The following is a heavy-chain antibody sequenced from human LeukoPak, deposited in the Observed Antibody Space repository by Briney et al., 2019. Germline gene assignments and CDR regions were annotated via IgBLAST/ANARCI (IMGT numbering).Heavy chain of an antibody. V-gene: IGHV1-18*01. CDR1: GYTFTSYG. CDR3: ARGGEMYGDYDK. Sequence: ASVTVSCKASGYTFTSYGISWVRQAPGQGLEWMGWISADNGDTNYAQKFQGRVTMTRNTSISTAYMELSSLRSEDTAVYYCARGGEMYGDYDKWGQGTLVTVSS. J-gene: IGHJ4*02. D-gene: IGHD4-17*01. CDR2: ISADNGDT.